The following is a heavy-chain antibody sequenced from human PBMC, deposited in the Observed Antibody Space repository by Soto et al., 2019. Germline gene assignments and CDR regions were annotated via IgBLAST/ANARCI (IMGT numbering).Heavy chain of an antibody. CDR1: GASLSSGGYS. CDR3: ARRNPQVRGVCEF. J-gene: IGHJ6*04. D-gene: IGHD3-10*01. V-gene: IGHV4-30-2*01. Sequence: PSETLSLTCSVSGASLSSGGYSWSWFRRPPGKALEWIAYVYYGGTASCNPSLKSRVTISVDSSKNQFSLTVKSVTAADTAAYLCARRNPQVRGVCEFWGRGNKVSVSA. CDR2: VYYGGTA.